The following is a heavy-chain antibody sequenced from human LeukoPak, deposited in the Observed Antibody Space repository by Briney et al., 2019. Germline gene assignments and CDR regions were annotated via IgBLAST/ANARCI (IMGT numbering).Heavy chain of an antibody. Sequence: GGSLRLSCAASGFTFSSYGMHWVRQAPGKGLEWVAVIWYDGSNKYYADSVKGRFTISRDNSKNTLYLQMNSLRAEDTAVYYCARASRWGGNPFYAFDIWGQGTMVTVSS. CDR1: GFTFSSYG. J-gene: IGHJ3*02. D-gene: IGHD4-23*01. CDR3: ARASRWGGNPFYAFDI. V-gene: IGHV3-33*01. CDR2: IWYDGSNK.